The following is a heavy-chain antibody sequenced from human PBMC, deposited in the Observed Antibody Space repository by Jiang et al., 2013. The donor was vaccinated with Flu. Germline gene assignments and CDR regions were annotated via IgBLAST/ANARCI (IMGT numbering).Heavy chain of an antibody. D-gene: IGHD3-9*01. Sequence: KPGASVKVSCKASGYTFTSYGISWVRQAPGQGLEWMGWISAYNGNTNYAQKLQGRVTMTTDTSTSTAYMELRSLRSDDTAVYYCASSSDYDILTPGAHYYGMDVWGQGTTVTVSS. J-gene: IGHJ6*02. CDR2: ISAYNGNT. CDR3: ASSSDYDILTPGAHYYGMDV. CDR1: GYTFTSYG. V-gene: IGHV1-18*01.